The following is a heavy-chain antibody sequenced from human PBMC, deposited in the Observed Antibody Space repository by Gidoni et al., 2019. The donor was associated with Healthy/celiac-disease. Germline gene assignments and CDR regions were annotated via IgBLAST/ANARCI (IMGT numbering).Heavy chain of an antibody. Sequence: QLQLQESGPGLVKPSETLSLTCTVSGGSISSSSYYWGWIRQPPGKGLEWIGGIYYSGSTYYNPSLKSRVTISVDTSKNQFSLKLSSVTAADTAVYYCARQCSGGSCTQNDPWGQGTLVTVSS. D-gene: IGHD2-15*01. CDR3: ARQCSGGSCTQNDP. V-gene: IGHV4-39*01. CDR2: IYYSGST. CDR1: GGSISSSSYY. J-gene: IGHJ5*02.